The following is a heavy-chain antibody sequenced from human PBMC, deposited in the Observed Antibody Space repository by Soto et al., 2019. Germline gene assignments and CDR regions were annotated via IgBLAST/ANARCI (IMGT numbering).Heavy chain of an antibody. D-gene: IGHD1-26*01. J-gene: IGHJ6*02. CDR3: TRNLGAKYGFDV. CDR2: IRSKANGYAT. V-gene: IGHV3-73*01. Sequence: GSLRLSGAASGFPFSGSIIHWVRQASGKGLEWVGRIRSKANGYATAYGGSAKGRFTITRDDSQNTAYLQMDSLKTEDTAVYYCTRNLGAKYGFDVWGQGTTVTVSS. CDR1: GFPFSGSI.